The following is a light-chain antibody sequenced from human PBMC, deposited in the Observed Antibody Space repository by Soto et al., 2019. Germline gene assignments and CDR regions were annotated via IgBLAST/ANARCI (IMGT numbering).Light chain of an antibody. CDR2: GAS. CDR3: QQYGSSPRGYT. CDR1: QSVSSSY. V-gene: IGKV3-20*01. J-gene: IGKJ2*01. Sequence: EIVLTQSPGTLSLSPGERATLSCRASQSVSSSYLAWCQQKPGQAPRLLIYGASSRATGIPDRFSGSGSGTDFTLTISRLEPEDFAVYYCQQYGSSPRGYTFGQGTKLEIK.